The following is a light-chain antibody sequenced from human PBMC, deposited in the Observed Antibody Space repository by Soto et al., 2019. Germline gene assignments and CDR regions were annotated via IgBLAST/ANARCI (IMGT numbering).Light chain of an antibody. CDR3: SSYTSSTTRV. CDR1: SSDVGAYNY. CDR2: DVS. Sequence: QSALTQPASVSGSPGQSITISCTGTSSDVGAYNYVSWYQQHPGKAPKLMIYDVSNRPSGLSNRFSGSKSGNTASLTISGLQAEDEADYYCSSYTSSTTRVFGGGTKLTV. J-gene: IGLJ3*02. V-gene: IGLV2-14*03.